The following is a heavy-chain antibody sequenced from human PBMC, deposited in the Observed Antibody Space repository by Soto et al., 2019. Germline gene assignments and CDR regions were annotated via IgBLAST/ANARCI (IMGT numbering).Heavy chain of an antibody. CDR3: ARALGGSSSLYYFDY. V-gene: IGHV1-18*04. Sequence: ASVKVSCKASGYTFTSYGISWVRQAPGQGLEWMGWISAYNGNTNYAQKLQGRVTMTTGTSTSTAYMELRSLRSDDTAVYYCARALGGSSSLYYFDYWGQGTLVTVSS. CDR2: ISAYNGNT. J-gene: IGHJ4*02. CDR1: GYTFTSYG. D-gene: IGHD6-6*01.